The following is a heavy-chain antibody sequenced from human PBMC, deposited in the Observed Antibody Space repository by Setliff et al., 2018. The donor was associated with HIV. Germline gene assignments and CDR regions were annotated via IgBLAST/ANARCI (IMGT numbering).Heavy chain of an antibody. D-gene: IGHD5-18*01. CDR1: GFTLSNYW. CDR2: IKQDGSDT. V-gene: IGHV3-7*04. CDR3: ARVPRGYSYGYYYYYMDV. J-gene: IGHJ6*03. Sequence: GGSLRLSCAASGFTLSNYWTTWVRQAPGKGLEWVANIKQDGSDTYYADSVKGRFTISRDNAKNSLYLQMNSLRAEDTAVYYCARVPRGYSYGYYYYYMDVWSKGTTVTVS.